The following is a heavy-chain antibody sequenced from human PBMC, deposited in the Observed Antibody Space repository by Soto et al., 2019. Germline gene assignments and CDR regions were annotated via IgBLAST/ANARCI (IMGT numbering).Heavy chain of an antibody. CDR1: GGTFSSYA. CDR3: ARGDFWSGYYLNWFDP. CDR2: IIPIFGTA. Sequence: ASVKVSCKASGGTFSSYAISWVRQAPGQGLEWMGGIIPIFGTANYAQKFQGRVTITADESTSTAYMELSNLRSEDTAVYYCARGDFWSGYYLNWFDPWGQGTLVTVSS. D-gene: IGHD3-3*01. V-gene: IGHV1-69*13. J-gene: IGHJ5*02.